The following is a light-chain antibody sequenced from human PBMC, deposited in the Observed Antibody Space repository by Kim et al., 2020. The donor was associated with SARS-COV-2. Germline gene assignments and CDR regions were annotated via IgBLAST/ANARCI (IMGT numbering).Light chain of an antibody. CDR1: SLTKYD. CDR3: NSRDSNNNVI. J-gene: IGLJ2*01. CDR2: VED. Sequence: SSELTQDPAVSVALGQTVRITCQGDSLTKYDVSWYQQKPGQAPVLVISVEDNRPSGIPDRFSGSRSGNTGLLTITGAQAEDEAVYYCNSRDSNNNVIFGG. V-gene: IGLV3-19*01.